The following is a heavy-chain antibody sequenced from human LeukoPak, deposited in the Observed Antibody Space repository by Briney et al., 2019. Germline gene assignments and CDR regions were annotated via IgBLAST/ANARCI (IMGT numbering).Heavy chain of an antibody. V-gene: IGHV4-34*01. Sequence: KPSETLSLTCAVYGGSFSGYYWNWIRQPPGKGLEWVGEINHSGSTNYNPSLKSRVTISVDTSKNQFSLKLSSVTAADTAVYYCASRPNNWFDPWGQGTLVTVSS. CDR1: GGSFSGYY. CDR2: INHSGST. CDR3: ASRPNNWFDP. J-gene: IGHJ5*02.